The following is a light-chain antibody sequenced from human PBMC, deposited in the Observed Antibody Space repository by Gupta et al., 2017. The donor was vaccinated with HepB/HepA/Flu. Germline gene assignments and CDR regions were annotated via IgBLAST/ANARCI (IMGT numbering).Light chain of an antibody. J-gene: IGLJ2*01. V-gene: IGLV2-14*03. Sequence: SDLTQPASVSGSTAQSITISCTGTSSDVGGYNYVSWYKQHTGQAPKLMIYYVSNRPSGVSNRFSGSESGNTASLTISGLQAEDEADYYCSSYTSSSTRVVFGGGTKLTVL. CDR2: YVS. CDR3: SSYTSSSTRVV. CDR1: SSDVGGYNY.